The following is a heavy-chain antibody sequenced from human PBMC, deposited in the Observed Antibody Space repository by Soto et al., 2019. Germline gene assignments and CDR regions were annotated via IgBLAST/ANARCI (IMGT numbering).Heavy chain of an antibody. CDR2: ITATGDRT. V-gene: IGHV3-23*01. CDR1: GFRFSSYS. CDR3: ANMNGYFEY. J-gene: IGHJ4*02. Sequence: PVGSLRLSCADSGFRFSSYSMSWVRQTPGKGLEWVAAITATGDRTYYADSVTGRFTISRDNSKKTHYLQMTSLRAEDTAMYYCANMNGYFEYWGQGTPVTVSS. D-gene: IGHD1-1*01.